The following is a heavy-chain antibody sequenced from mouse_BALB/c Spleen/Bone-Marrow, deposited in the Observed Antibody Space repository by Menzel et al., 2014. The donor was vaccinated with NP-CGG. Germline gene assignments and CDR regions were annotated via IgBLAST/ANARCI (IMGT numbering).Heavy chain of an antibody. Sequence: EVKLVESGAELLKPGASVKLSCTASGFNIKDTYMHWVKQRPEQGLEWIGRIDPANGNTKYDPKFQGKATITADTSSNTAYLQLSSLTSEYTAVYYCAPYYYGSSSFAYWGQGTLVTVSA. D-gene: IGHD1-1*01. CDR1: GFNIKDTY. J-gene: IGHJ3*01. CDR3: APYYYGSSSFAY. V-gene: IGHV14-3*02. CDR2: IDPANGNT.